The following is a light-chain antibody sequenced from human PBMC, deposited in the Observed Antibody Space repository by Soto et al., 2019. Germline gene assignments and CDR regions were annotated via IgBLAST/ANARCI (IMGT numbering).Light chain of an antibody. CDR3: QQYHSYPT. CDR1: QSISSW. Sequence: DIQMTQSPSTLSASVVDRVTITCRASQSISSWLAWYQQKPGKAPKLLIYKASSFESGDPSRFSGSGSGTEFTLNISSLQPDDFATYYCQQYHSYPTFGQGAKVEIK. V-gene: IGKV1-5*03. CDR2: KAS. J-gene: IGKJ1*01.